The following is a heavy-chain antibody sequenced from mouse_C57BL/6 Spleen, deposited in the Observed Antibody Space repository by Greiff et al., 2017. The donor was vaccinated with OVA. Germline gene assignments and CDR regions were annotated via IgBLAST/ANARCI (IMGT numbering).Heavy chain of an antibody. V-gene: IGHV5-12*01. CDR2: ISNGGGST. Sequence: EVQGVESGGGLVQPGGSLKLSCAASGFTFSDYYMYWVRQTPEKRLEWVAYISNGGGSTYYPDTVKGRFTISRDNAKNTLYLQMSRLKSEDTAMYYCARQSYQGYFDVWGTGTTVTVSS. CDR3: ARQSYQGYFDV. CDR1: GFTFSDYY. D-gene: IGHD2-10*01. J-gene: IGHJ1*03.